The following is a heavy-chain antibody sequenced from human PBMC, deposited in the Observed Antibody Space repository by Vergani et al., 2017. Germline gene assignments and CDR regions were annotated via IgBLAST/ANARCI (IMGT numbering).Heavy chain of an antibody. J-gene: IGHJ5*02. CDR2: ISGSGGST. V-gene: IGHV3-23*01. CDR1: GFTFSSYA. Sequence: EVQLLESGGSLVQPGGSRRLSCGASGFTFSSYAMRWFRQATGKGLEWVSAISGSGGSTYYADSEKVRINNSRDNSKNTLYLQMNTLRAEDTAVYECAKWIWFGELLYAAPFNWFDPWGQGTLVTVSS. D-gene: IGHD3-10*01. CDR3: AKWIWFGELLYAAPFNWFDP.